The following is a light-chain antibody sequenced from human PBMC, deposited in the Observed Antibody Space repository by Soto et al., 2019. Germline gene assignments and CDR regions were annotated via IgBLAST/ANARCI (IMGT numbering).Light chain of an antibody. CDR2: ETS. V-gene: IGKV3-20*01. J-gene: IGKJ1*01. CDR1: QSVSAGY. Sequence: EIVLMQSPGTLSLSPGERATLSCRASQSVSAGYFAWYQQKPGQAPRLLIYETSSRTTGTPGRFSGSGSGTDFTLTISTLEPEDFAVYYCQQYGDSPTFGQGTKVDIK. CDR3: QQYGDSPT.